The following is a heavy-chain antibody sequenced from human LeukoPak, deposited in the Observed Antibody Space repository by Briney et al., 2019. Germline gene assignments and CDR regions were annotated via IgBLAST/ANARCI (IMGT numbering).Heavy chain of an antibody. V-gene: IGHV3-48*04. Sequence: GGSLRLSCAASGFTFSDNGMNWVRQAPEKGLEWISYIGSSGNTIFYADSVRGRFTISRDNAKNSLFLQMSSLRVEDTAVYYCVRGLKTAYNYFDYWGQGTLVTVSS. CDR3: VRGLKTAYNYFDY. CDR1: GFTFSDNG. J-gene: IGHJ4*02. D-gene: IGHD2-21*02. CDR2: IGSSGNTI.